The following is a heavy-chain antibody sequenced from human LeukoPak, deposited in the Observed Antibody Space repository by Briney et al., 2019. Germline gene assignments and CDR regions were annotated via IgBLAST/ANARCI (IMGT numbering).Heavy chain of an antibody. CDR1: GGSISSGDYY. CDR3: ARFYYYDSSGYYRKYNWFDP. CDR2: IYYSGST. Sequence: PSQTLSLTCTVSGGSISSGDYYWGWIRQPPGKGLEWIGSIYYSGSTYYNPSLKSRVTISVDTSKNQFSLKLSSVTAADTAVYYCARFYYYDSSGYYRKYNWFDPWGQGTLVTVSS. V-gene: IGHV4-30-4*08. J-gene: IGHJ5*02. D-gene: IGHD3-22*01.